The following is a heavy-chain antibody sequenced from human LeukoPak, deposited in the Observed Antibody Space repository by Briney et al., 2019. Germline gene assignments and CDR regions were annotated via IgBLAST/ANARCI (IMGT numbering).Heavy chain of an antibody. CDR1: GFTFSSYA. CDR3: ARGEYYDSSGLLDY. D-gene: IGHD3-22*01. J-gene: IGHJ4*02. V-gene: IGHV3-30-3*01. CDR2: ISYDGSNK. Sequence: GGSLRLSCAASGFTFSSYAMHWVRQAPGKGLEWVAVISYDGSNKYYADSVKGRFTISRDNSKNTLYLQMNSLRAEDTAVYYCARGEYYDSSGLLDYWGQGTLVTVSP.